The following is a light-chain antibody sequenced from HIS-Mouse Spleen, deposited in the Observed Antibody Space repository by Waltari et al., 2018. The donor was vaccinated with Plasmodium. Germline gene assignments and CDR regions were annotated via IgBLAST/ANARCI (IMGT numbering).Light chain of an antibody. Sequence: DIQITQSPSSLSASVGDRVTITCRASQGISNYLAWFRQKPRKAPKSLIYAASSLQSGVQSKFSGSGSGTDFTLTISILHPEDFATYYSQMYNNYTNTYDQGTRLEIK. CDR1: QGISNY. CDR3: QMYNNYTNT. J-gene: IGKJ5*01. CDR2: AAS. V-gene: IGKV1-16*02.